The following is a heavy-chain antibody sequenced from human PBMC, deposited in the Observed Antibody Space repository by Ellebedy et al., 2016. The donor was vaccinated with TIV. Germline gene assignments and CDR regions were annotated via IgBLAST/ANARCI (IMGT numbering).Heavy chain of an antibody. CDR3: ALYSISGSYFDY. CDR2: FDPEDGET. Sequence: ASVKVSCXVSGYTLTELSMHWVRQAPGKGLEWMGGFDPEDGETIYAQKFQGRVTMTEDTSTDTAYMELSSLRSEDTAVYYCALYSISGSYFDYWGQGTLVTVSS. D-gene: IGHD1-26*01. J-gene: IGHJ4*02. V-gene: IGHV1-24*01. CDR1: GYTLTELS.